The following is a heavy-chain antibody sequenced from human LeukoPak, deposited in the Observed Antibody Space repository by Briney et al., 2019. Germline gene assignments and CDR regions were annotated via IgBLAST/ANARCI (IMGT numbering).Heavy chain of an antibody. V-gene: IGHV1-2*02. CDR2: INPNSGGT. CDR1: GYTYTGYY. CDR3: ARDWYYYGSASYFTRYRGFDY. J-gene: IGHJ4*02. Sequence: ASVKVSRRASGYTYTGYYVHWVRQAPGQGLEWMGWINPNSGGTNYAQKFQGRVTMTRDTSISTAYMELSRLRSDDTAVYYCARDWYYYGSASYFTRYRGFDYWGQGTLVTVSS. D-gene: IGHD3-10*01.